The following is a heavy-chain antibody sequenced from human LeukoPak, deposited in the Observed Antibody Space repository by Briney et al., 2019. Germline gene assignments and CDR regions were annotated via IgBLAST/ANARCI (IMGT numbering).Heavy chain of an antibody. V-gene: IGHV4-59*08. J-gene: IGHJ5*02. CDR3: ARHSLWGSYSNWFDP. D-gene: IGHD3-16*01. Sequence: SETLSLTFTVSGGSISSYYWSWIRQPPGKGLEWIGYIYYSGSTNYNPSLKSRVTISVDTSKNQFSLKLSSVTAADTAVYYCARHSLWGSYSNWFDPWGQGTLVTVSS. CDR1: GGSISSYY. CDR2: IYYSGST.